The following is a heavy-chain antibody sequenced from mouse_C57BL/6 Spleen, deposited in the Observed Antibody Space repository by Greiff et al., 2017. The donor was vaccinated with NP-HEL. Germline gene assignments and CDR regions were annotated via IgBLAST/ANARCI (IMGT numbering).Heavy chain of an antibody. CDR1: GFTFTDYY. Sequence: EVQVVESGGGLVQPGGSLSLSCAASGFTFTDYYMSWVRQPPGKALEWLGFIRNKANGYTTEYRVSVKGRVTISRDNSQSILYLQMNALRAEDSATYYCARYSELGPYAMDYWGQGTSVTVSS. V-gene: IGHV7-3*01. D-gene: IGHD4-1*01. CDR2: IRNKANGYTT. CDR3: ARYSELGPYAMDY. J-gene: IGHJ4*01.